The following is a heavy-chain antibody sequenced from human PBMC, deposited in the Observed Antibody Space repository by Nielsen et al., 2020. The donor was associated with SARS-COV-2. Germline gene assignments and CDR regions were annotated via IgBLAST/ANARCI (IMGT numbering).Heavy chain of an antibody. J-gene: IGHJ3*02. V-gene: IGHV4-30-4*01. CDR1: GGSISSGDYY. CDR2: IYYSGST. D-gene: IGHD3-22*01. Sequence: SETLSLTCTVSGGSISSGDYYWSWIRQPPGKGLEWIGYIYYSGSTYYNPSLKSRVTISVDTSKNQFSLKLSSVTAADTAVYCCARARGAHVITMIVVVDAFDIWGQGTMVTVSS. CDR3: ARARGAHVITMIVVVDAFDI.